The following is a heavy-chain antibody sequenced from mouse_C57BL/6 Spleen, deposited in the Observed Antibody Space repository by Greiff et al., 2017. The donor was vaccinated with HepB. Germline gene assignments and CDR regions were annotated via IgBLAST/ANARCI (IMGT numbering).Heavy chain of an antibody. D-gene: IGHD1-1*01. Sequence: VHVKQSGPELVKPGDSVKISCKASGYSFTGYFMNWVMQSHGKSLEWIGRINPYNGDTFYNQKFKGKATLTVDKSSSTAHMELRSLTSEDSAVYYCARSVDYGSTYYYAMDYWGQGTSVTVSS. J-gene: IGHJ4*01. CDR1: GYSFTGYF. CDR2: INPYNGDT. CDR3: ARSVDYGSTYYYAMDY. V-gene: IGHV1-20*01.